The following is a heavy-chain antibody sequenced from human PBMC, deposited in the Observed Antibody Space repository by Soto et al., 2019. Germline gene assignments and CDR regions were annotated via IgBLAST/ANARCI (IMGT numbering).Heavy chain of an antibody. V-gene: IGHV3-23*01. CDR1: GLTFSSYA. Sequence: DVQLLEAGGGLVQPEGSLRLSCAASGLTFSSYAMGWVRQGPGKGLEWVAVVSIGGSTHYADSVRGRFTISRDNSKNTLSLPMNSLTAEDSAVYFCAKRRGAGGNFDYWGQGALVTVSS. CDR2: VSIGGST. J-gene: IGHJ4*02. CDR3: AKRRGAGGNFDY. D-gene: IGHD1-26*01.